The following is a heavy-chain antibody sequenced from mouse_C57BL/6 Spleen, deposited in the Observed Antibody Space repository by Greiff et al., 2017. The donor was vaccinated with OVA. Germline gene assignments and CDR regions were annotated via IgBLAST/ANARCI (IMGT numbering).Heavy chain of an antibody. CDR3: TRGSNSPDFDY. J-gene: IGHJ2*01. D-gene: IGHD2-5*01. CDR2: IDPETGGT. Sequence: VQLQQSGAELVRPGASVTLSCKASGYTFTDYEMHWVKQTPVHGLEWIGAIDPETGGTAYNQKFKGKAILTADKSSSTAYMELRSLTSEDSAVYYCTRGSNSPDFDYWGQGTTLTVSS. V-gene: IGHV1-15*01. CDR1: GYTFTDYE.